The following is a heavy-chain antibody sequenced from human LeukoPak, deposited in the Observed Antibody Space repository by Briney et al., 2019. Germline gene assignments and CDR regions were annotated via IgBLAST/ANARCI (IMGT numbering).Heavy chain of an antibody. Sequence: GGSLRLYCAASGFTFSSYAMSWVRQAPGKGLEWVSAISGSGGSTYYADSVKGRFTIARDNSKNKLDLQMNTLSAEDTAVCYCAKSYPFVVVTANTFDYWDQGTLVTVSS. J-gene: IGHJ4*02. CDR2: ISGSGGST. CDR1: GFTFSSYA. V-gene: IGHV3-23*01. CDR3: AKSYPFVVVTANTFDY. D-gene: IGHD2-21*02.